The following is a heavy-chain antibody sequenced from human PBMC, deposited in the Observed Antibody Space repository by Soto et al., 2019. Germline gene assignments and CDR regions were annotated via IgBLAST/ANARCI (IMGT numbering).Heavy chain of an antibody. CDR3: ARVCGDVDTAMATSWFDP. Sequence: SVKVSCKASGGTFSSYAISWVRQAPGQGLEWMGGIIPIFGTANYAQKFQGRVTITADESTSTAYMELSSLRSEDTAVYYCARVCGDVDTAMATSWFDPWGQGTLVTVSS. V-gene: IGHV1-69*13. CDR2: IIPIFGTA. J-gene: IGHJ5*02. D-gene: IGHD5-18*01. CDR1: GGTFSSYA.